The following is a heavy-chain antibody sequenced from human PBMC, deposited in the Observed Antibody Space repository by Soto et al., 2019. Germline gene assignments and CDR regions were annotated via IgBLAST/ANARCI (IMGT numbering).Heavy chain of an antibody. V-gene: IGHV3-30*04. CDR2: ISYDGSNK. J-gene: IGHJ4*02. CDR1: GFTFNYYP. CDR3: AKDAVDSSGYYYEDY. D-gene: IGHD3-22*01. Sequence: GGSLRLSCAASGFTFNYYPMHWVRQAPGKGLEWVAVISYDGSNKYYADSVKGRFTISRDNSKNTLYLQMNSLRAEDTAVYYCAKDAVDSSGYYYEDYWGQGTLVTVSS.